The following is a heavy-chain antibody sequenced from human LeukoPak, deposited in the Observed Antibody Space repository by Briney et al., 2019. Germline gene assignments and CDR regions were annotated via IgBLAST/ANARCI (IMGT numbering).Heavy chain of an antibody. D-gene: IGHD3-22*01. CDR2: INSDGSST. CDR1: GVTFSTYW. V-gene: IGHV3-74*01. J-gene: IGHJ4*02. Sequence: PGGSLRLSCAASGVTFSTYWMHWVRQAPGKGLVGVAQINSDGSSTSYADSVKGRFTISRDNAKNTLYLQMINLRAEDTAVYYCGSLTVVAKDHWGQGTLVTVSS. CDR3: GSLTVVAKDH.